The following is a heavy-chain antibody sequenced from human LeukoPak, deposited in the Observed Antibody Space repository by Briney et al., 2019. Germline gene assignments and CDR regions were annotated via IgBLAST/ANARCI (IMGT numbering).Heavy chain of an antibody. V-gene: IGHV3-53*01. CDR1: GFTVSSSY. D-gene: IGHD3-10*01. CDR2: IYSGGST. J-gene: IGHJ2*01. Sequence: PGGSLRLSCAASGFTVSSSYMSWVRQAPGKGLEWVSVIYSGGSTYYADSVKGRFTISRGNSKNTLYLQMNSLRAEDTAVYYCARYGSGSYYMPRYFDLWGRGTLVTVSS. CDR3: ARYGSGSYYMPRYFDL.